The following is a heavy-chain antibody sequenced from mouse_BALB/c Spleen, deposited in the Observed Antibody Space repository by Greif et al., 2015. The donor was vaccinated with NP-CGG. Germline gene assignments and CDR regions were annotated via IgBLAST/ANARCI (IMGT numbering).Heavy chain of an antibody. J-gene: IGHJ3*01. CDR2: IDPANGNT. V-gene: IGHV14-3*02. Sequence: EVQLQQSGAELVKPGASVKLSCTASGFNIKDTYMHWVEQRPEQGLEWIGRIDPANGNTKYDPKFQGKATITADTSSNTAYLQLSSLTSEDTAVYYCARNDGFAYWGQGTLVTVSA. CDR3: ARNDGFAY. CDR1: GFNIKDTY. D-gene: IGHD2-12*01.